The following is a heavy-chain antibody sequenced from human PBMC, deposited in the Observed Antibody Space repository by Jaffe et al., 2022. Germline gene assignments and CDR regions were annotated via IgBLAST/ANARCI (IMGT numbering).Heavy chain of an antibody. D-gene: IGHD3-10*01. CDR1: GYTFTGYY. CDR2: INPNSGGT. J-gene: IGHJ4*02. CDR3: ARGGVVYGSGSYYNLDY. V-gene: IGHV1-2*06. Sequence: QVQLVQSGAEVKKPGASVKVSCKASGYTFTGYYMHWVRQAPGQGLEWMGRINPNSGGTNYAQKFQGRVTMTRDTSISTAYMELSRLRSDDTAVYYCARGGVVYGSGSYYNLDYWGQGTLVTVSS.